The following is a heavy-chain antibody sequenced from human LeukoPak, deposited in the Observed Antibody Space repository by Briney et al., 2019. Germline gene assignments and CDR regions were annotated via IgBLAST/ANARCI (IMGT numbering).Heavy chain of an antibody. CDR1: GFTFSSYG. CDR3: ARVSSSGYGVSSGLFY. D-gene: IGHD5-18*01. Sequence: GGSLRLSCAASGFTFSSYGMSWVRQAPGKGLEWVSAISGSGGSTCYADSVKGRFTISRDNGKNSLYLQMSSLRAEDTAVYYCARVSSSGYGVSSGLFYWGQGTLVTVSS. CDR2: ISGSGGST. V-gene: IGHV3-23*01. J-gene: IGHJ4*02.